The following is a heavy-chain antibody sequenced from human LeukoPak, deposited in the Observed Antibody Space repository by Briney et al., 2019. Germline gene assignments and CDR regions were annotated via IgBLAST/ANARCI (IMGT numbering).Heavy chain of an antibody. V-gene: IGHV3-64*01. J-gene: IGHJ4*02. CDR2: ISSNGGST. CDR3: ARAKYYDSSGYYQGFFDY. Sequence: PGGSLRLSCAASGFTFSSYAMHWVRQAPGKGLEYVSAISSNGGSTYYANSVKGRFTISRDNSKNTLYLKMGSLRAEDMAVYYCARAKYYDSSGYYQGFFDYWGQGTLVTVSS. D-gene: IGHD3-22*01. CDR1: GFTFSSYA.